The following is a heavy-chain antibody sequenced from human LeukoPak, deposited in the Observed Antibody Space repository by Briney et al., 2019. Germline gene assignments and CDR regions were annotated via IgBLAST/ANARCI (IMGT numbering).Heavy chain of an antibody. J-gene: IGHJ4*02. D-gene: IGHD6-13*01. V-gene: IGHV4-4*02. CDR1: GGSISSSNW. CDR3: ARAFYSSSWFLDY. Sequence: PSGTLSLTCAVSGGSISSSNWWSWVRQPPGKGLEWIGEIYHSGSTNYNPSLKSRVTISVDKSKNLFSLKLSSVTAADTAVYYCARAFYSSSWFLDYWGQGTLVTVSS. CDR2: IYHSGST.